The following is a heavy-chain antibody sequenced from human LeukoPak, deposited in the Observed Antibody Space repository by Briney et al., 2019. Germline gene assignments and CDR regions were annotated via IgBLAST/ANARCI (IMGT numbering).Heavy chain of an antibody. J-gene: IGHJ4*02. Sequence: PSETLSLTCAVYGESFSGYYWSWIRQPPGKGLEWIGEINHSGSTNYNPSLKSRVTISVDTSKNQFSLKLSSVTAADTAVYYCARSYYYDSSGYPNVNWGQGTLVTVSS. D-gene: IGHD3-22*01. V-gene: IGHV4-34*01. CDR3: ARSYYYDSSGYPNVN. CDR1: GESFSGYY. CDR2: INHSGST.